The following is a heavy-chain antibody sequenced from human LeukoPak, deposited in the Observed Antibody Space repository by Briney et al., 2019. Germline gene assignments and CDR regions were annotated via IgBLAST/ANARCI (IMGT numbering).Heavy chain of an antibody. J-gene: IGHJ4*02. CDR1: GFTFDDYA. Sequence: GGSLRLSCAVSGFTFDDYAMHWVRHVPGKGLEWVSGINWNSDSIGYADSVKGRFTTSRDNAKNSLYLQMNSLRAEDTAFYYCAINGGGDSGYGNFDYWGQGTLVTVSS. D-gene: IGHD5-12*01. CDR2: INWNSDSI. V-gene: IGHV3-9*01. CDR3: AINGGGDSGYGNFDY.